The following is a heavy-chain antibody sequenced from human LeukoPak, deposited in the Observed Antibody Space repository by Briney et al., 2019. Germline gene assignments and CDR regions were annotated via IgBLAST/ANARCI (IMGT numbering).Heavy chain of an antibody. V-gene: IGHV3-30-3*01. CDR2: ISYDGSNK. Sequence: PGGPLRLSCPASGFPFSSYAMPWVRQAPGRGLEWVAFISYDGSNKYYADSVKGRFTISRDNSKNTLYLQMNSLRAEDTAVYYCARAAGMDTLLPFDYWGQGTLVTVSS. J-gene: IGHJ4*02. CDR3: ARAAGMDTLLPFDY. CDR1: GFPFSSYA. D-gene: IGHD5-18*01.